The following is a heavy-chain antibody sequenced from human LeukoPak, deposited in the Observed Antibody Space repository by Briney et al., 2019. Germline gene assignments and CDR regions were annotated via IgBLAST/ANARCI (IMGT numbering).Heavy chain of an antibody. V-gene: IGHV3-23*01. D-gene: IGHD3-22*01. CDR2: ISGSGGST. CDR1: GFTFSNSW. J-gene: IGHJ4*02. CDR3: AKYPFTYYYDSSGSMGYYFDY. Sequence: PGGPLRLSCAASGFTFSNSWMSWVRQAPGKGLEWVSAISGSGGSTYYADSVKGRFTISRDNSKNTLYLQMNSLRAEDTAVYYCAKYPFTYYYDSSGSMGYYFDYWGQGTLVTVSS.